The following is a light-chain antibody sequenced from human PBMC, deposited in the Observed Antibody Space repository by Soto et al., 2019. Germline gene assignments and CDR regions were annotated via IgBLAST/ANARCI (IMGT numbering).Light chain of an antibody. CDR1: QSVSSSY. V-gene: IGKV3-20*01. CDR2: GAS. J-gene: IGKJ1*01. CDR3: PQLGSSSWT. Sequence: DIVLAQSPGTRSFSPGGRASLSCRASQSVSSSYLAWYQQKPGQAPRLLIYGASNRATGIPDRFSGSGSGKEFTLTITTLEPEDFAVYHSPQLGSSSWTFGQGTKVDIX.